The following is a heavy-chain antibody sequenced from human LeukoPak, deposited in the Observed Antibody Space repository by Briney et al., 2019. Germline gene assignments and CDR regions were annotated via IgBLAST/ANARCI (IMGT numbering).Heavy chain of an antibody. V-gene: IGHV4-34*01. CDR3: ARGGIAVAEGDLDY. J-gene: IGHJ4*02. D-gene: IGHD6-19*01. CDR2: INHSGST. Sequence: SETLSLTCAVYGGSFSGYYWSWIRQPPGKGLEWIGEINHSGSTNYNPSLKSRVTISVDTSKNQFSLKLSSVTAADTAVYCCARGGIAVAEGDLDYWGQGTLVTVSS. CDR1: GGSFSGYY.